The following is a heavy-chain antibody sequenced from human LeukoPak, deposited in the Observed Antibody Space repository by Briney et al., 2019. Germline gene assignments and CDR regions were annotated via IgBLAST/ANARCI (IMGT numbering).Heavy chain of an antibody. Sequence: GRSLRLSCAASGFIFSSYAMYWVRQAPGKGLEWVSAISRSGDSTYYADSVKGRFTISRDSSKNTLYLQMNSLRAEDTALYYCAKTSGGNYWGQGTLVTVSS. CDR1: GFIFSSYA. CDR3: AKTSGGNY. CDR2: ISRSGDST. V-gene: IGHV3-23*01. J-gene: IGHJ4*02. D-gene: IGHD2-2*01.